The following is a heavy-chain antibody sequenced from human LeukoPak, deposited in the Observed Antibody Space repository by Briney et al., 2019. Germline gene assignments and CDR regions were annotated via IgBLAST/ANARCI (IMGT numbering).Heavy chain of an antibody. CDR2: ISSSGNTI. J-gene: IGHJ4*02. D-gene: IGHD2-2*01. CDR1: GFSFSSYE. V-gene: IGHV3-48*03. CDR3: ARRYCSSTSCLIDY. Sequence: GGSLRLSCAASGFSFSSYEMKWVRQAPGKGLEWVSYISSSGNTIYYADSVKGRFTISRDNAKNSLYLQMNSLRAEDTAVYYCARRYCSSTSCLIDYWGQGTLVTVSS.